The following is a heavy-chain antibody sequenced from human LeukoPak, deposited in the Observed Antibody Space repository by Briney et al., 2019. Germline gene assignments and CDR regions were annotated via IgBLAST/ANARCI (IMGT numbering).Heavy chain of an antibody. J-gene: IGHJ4*02. CDR2: IHHYGTT. Sequence: SETLSLTCAVYGGSFGGYYWSWIRQPPEKGLEWIGEIHHYGTTTYNPSLKSRVTILIDTSKNQFSLKLNSVTAADTAVYYCARTYQSTVPGIAGAGTFDYWGQGILVTVSS. D-gene: IGHD6-13*01. V-gene: IGHV4-34*01. CDR1: GGSFGGYY. CDR3: ARTYQSTVPGIAGAGTFDY.